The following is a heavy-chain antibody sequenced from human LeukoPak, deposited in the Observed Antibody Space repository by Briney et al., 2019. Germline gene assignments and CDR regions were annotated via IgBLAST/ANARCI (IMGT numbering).Heavy chain of an antibody. Sequence: GGSLRLSCAVSVFTLSRYSVKWVRQAPGKGLEWVSYISYSSSTIYYADSVKGRFTISRDNAKNSLYLQMNSLTADDMGVYYCGRAYLAGVRDWGQGTLVTVSS. CDR2: ISYSSSTI. J-gene: IGHJ4*02. CDR3: GRAYLAGVRD. CDR1: VFTLSRYS. V-gene: IGHV3-48*01. D-gene: IGHD3-10*01.